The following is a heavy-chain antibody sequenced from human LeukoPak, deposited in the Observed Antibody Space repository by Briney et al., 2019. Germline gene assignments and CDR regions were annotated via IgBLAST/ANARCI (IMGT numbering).Heavy chain of an antibody. Sequence: GGSLRLSCAASGFTFSSYAMSWVRQAPGKGLEWVSAISGSGGSTYYADSVKGRFTISRDNSKNTLHLQMNSLRAEDTAVYYCAKDQGGSSHFDYWGQGTLVTVSS. CDR3: AKDQGGSSHFDY. CDR2: ISGSGGST. D-gene: IGHD6-13*01. V-gene: IGHV3-23*01. J-gene: IGHJ4*02. CDR1: GFTFSSYA.